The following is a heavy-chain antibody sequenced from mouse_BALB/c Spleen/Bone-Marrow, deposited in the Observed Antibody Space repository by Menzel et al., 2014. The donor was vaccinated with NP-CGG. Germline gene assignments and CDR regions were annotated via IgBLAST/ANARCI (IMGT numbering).Heavy chain of an antibody. J-gene: IGHJ4*01. Sequence: VQLQQSGPGLVAPSQSLSIPCTVSGFSLTGYGVNWVRQPPGKGLEWLGMIWGDGTTDYNSALKSRLSINKDNSKSQVFLKMNSLQTDDTARYYCAREKYGNYYAMDYWGQGTSVTVSS. CDR3: AREKYGNYYAMDY. CDR1: GFSLTGYG. D-gene: IGHD2-10*02. V-gene: IGHV2-6-7*01. CDR2: IWGDGTT.